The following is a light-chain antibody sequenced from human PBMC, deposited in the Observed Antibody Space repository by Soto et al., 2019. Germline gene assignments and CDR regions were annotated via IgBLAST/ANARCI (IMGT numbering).Light chain of an antibody. CDR3: QQAKSFPWT. CDR2: ATS. Sequence: DIQMTQSPSSVSASVGDRVTITCRASQGISNWLTWYQQKPGKTPKLLTFATSTLQSGVPSRFSGSASGTDFTLTISSLQPEDSANYYCQQAKSFPWTFGQGTKVEI. V-gene: IGKV1-12*01. CDR1: QGISNW. J-gene: IGKJ1*01.